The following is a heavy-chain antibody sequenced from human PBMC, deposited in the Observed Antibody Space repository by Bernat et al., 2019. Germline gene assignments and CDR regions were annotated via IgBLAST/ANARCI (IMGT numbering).Heavy chain of an antibody. CDR3: ARASRVVLRYFDWLLPHYFDY. V-gene: IGHV1-69*01. J-gene: IGHJ4*02. CDR2: ITPIFGTA. CDR1: GGTFSSYA. D-gene: IGHD3-9*01. Sequence: QVQLVQSGAEVKKPGSSVKVSCKASGGTFSSYAISWVRQAPGQGLEWMGGITPIFGTANYAQKFQGRVTITADESTSTAYMELSSLRSEDTAVYYCARASRVVLRYFDWLLPHYFDYWGQGTLVTVSS.